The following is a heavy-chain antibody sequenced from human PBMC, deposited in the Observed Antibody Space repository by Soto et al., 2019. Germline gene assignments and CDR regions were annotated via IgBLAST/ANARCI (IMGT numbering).Heavy chain of an antibody. V-gene: IGHV5-51*01. CDR3: ARHLVGSTRGNFDY. CDR1: GYSFTSYW. CDR2: IYPYDSDT. D-gene: IGHD2-2*01. Sequence: GESLKISCKTSGYSFTSYWIGWVRQMPGRGMEWMGNIYPYDSDTRYSPSFQGQVTISADTSITTAYLQWSGLRASDTAMYFCARHLVGSTRGNFDYWGQGTLVTVSS. J-gene: IGHJ4*01.